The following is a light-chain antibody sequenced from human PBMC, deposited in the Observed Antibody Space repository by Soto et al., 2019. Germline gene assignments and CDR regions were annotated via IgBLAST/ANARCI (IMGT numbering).Light chain of an antibody. Sequence: DIQMTQSPSSLSASIGDRVTITCQASQDITNSLNWYQQKPGNAPKLLIYDASNLETGVPSRFSGGGSGTDFTFTISSLQPEDIATYYCQQLNSYPLTFGGGTKVDI. CDR1: QDITNS. CDR2: DAS. J-gene: IGKJ4*01. CDR3: QQLNSYPLT. V-gene: IGKV1-33*01.